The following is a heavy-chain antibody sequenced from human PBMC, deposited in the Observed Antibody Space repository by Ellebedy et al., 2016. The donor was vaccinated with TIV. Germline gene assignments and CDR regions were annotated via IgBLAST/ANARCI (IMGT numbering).Heavy chain of an antibody. V-gene: IGHV4-34*01. CDR2: FNHITT. J-gene: IGHJ6*02. Sequence: MPSQTLSLTCALSGGSFSPYFWTWIRQTPGKGLEWNGEFNHITTNYNPSLQSRVTISIDASKNQFSLNLIPVTAADTGVYYCARGHGYWSGYGMDVWGQGTTVTVSS. CDR1: GGSFSPYF. D-gene: IGHD3-3*01. CDR3: ARGHGYWSGYGMDV.